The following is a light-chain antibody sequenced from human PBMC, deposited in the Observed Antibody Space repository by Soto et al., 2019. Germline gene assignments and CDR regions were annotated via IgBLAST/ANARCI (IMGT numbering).Light chain of an antibody. CDR2: EVS. J-gene: IGLJ1*01. V-gene: IGLV2-14*01. CDR3: TSYTSSSTNYV. Sequence: QSALTQPASVSGSPGQSITISCTGTSSDIGGYIYVSWYQQHPGKAPKLMIYEVSNRPSGVSNRFSGSKSGNTASLTISGLQAEDEADYYCTSYTSSSTNYVFGTGTKLTVL. CDR1: SSDIGGYIY.